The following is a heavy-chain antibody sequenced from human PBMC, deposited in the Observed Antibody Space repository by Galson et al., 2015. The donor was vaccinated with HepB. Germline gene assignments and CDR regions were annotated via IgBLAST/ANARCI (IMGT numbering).Heavy chain of an antibody. D-gene: IGHD5-12*01. CDR2: IIPIFGTA. Sequence: SVKVSCKASGGTFSSYAISWVRQAPGQGLEWIGGIIPIFGTANYAQKFQGRVTITADESTSTAYMELSSLRSEDTAVYYCARGRWDGYSGYDRYYYYYMDVWGKGTTVTVSS. CDR1: GGTFSSYA. J-gene: IGHJ6*03. CDR3: ARGRWDGYSGYDRYYYYYMDV. V-gene: IGHV1-69*13.